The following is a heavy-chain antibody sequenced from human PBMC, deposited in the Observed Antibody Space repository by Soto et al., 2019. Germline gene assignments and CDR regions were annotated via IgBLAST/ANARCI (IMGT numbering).Heavy chain of an antibody. D-gene: IGHD3-10*01. CDR1: GFTFSTYA. CDR3: ARDLHFGSGSYYVYVLDV. Sequence: LRLSCAASGFTFSTYAMAWVRQAPGRGLEWVSSISSTSRYTYYADSLKGRFSTSRDNSKNSVYLQINSLRAADTAVYYCARDLHFGSGSYYVYVLDVWGQGTTVTVSS. J-gene: IGHJ6*02. CDR2: ISSTSRYT. V-gene: IGHV3-21*01.